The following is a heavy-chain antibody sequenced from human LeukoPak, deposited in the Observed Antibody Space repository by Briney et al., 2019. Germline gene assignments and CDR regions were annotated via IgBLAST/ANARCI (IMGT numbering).Heavy chain of an antibody. J-gene: IGHJ5*02. CDR3: ARRGAGYSSSWYSPATTFDP. CDR1: GGSFSGYY. D-gene: IGHD6-13*01. Sequence: PSETLSLTCADYGGSFSGYYWSWIRQPPGKGLEWIGEINHSGSTNYNPSLKSRVTISVDTSKNQFSLKLSSVTAADTAVYYCARRGAGYSSSWYSPATTFDPWGQGTLVTVSS. CDR2: INHSGST. V-gene: IGHV4-34*01.